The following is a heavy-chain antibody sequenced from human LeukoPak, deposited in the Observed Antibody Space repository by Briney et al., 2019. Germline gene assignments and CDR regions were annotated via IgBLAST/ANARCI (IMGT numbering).Heavy chain of an antibody. CDR1: GGSISSSSYY. D-gene: IGHD3-10*01. CDR3: ARYIGRFGAYYMDV. J-gene: IGHJ6*03. Sequence: SETLSLTCTVSGGSISSSSYYWGWIRQPPGKGLEWIGSIYYSGSTYYNPSLKSRVTISVDTSKNQFSLKLSSVTAADTAVYYCARYIGRFGAYYMDVWGKGTTVTISS. CDR2: IYYSGST. V-gene: IGHV4-39*07.